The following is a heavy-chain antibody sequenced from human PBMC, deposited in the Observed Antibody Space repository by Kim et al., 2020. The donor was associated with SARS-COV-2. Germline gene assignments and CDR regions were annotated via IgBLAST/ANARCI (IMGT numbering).Heavy chain of an antibody. CDR2: IYTRGNT. J-gene: IGHJ5*02. V-gene: IGHV4-4*07. Sequence: WIGRIYTRGNTNYNPSLKSRVTLSVDTSKNQFSLNLSSVTAADTAIYYCARGGTILVVPADAPRWFDPWGQGTLVTVSS. D-gene: IGHD2-2*01. CDR3: ARGGTILVVPADAPRWFDP.